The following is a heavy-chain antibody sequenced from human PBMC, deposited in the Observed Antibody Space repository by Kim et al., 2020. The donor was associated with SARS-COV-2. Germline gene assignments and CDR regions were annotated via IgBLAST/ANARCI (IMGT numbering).Heavy chain of an antibody. D-gene: IGHD3-22*01. V-gene: IGHV5-51*01. CDR3: ARGGDSSGYYTD. J-gene: IGHJ4*02. Sequence: YSPSFQGQVTISDDKSISTAYLQWSSLKASDTAMYYCARGGDSSGYYTDWGQGTLVTVSS.